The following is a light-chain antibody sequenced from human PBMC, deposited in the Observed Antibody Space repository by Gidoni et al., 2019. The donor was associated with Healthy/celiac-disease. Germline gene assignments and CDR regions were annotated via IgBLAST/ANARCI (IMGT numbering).Light chain of an antibody. CDR2: EDK. J-gene: IGLJ2*01. V-gene: IGLV3-1*01. CDR1: KLGYKY. Sequence: SYELTQPPSVSVSPGQTASITCSGDKLGYKYACWLQQKPGQSPVLVIYEDKKRPSGIPERFSGSNSGNTATLTISGTQAPDEADYYCQAWDSSTAVVFGGGTKLTVL. CDR3: QAWDSSTAVV.